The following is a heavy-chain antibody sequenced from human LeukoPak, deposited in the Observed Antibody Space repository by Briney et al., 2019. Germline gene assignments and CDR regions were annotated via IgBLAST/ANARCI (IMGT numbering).Heavy chain of an antibody. Sequence: GGSLRLSCAASGFTFSSYAMSWVRQAPGKGLEWVSSISGSGGSTYYADSLKGRFTISRDNSKNTLYLQMFRLRAEDTAIYYCAKGRPPVTIYPFDPWGQGTLVTVSS. V-gene: IGHV3-23*01. D-gene: IGHD3-9*01. CDR1: GFTFSSYA. CDR3: AKGRPPVTIYPFDP. J-gene: IGHJ5*02. CDR2: ISGSGGST.